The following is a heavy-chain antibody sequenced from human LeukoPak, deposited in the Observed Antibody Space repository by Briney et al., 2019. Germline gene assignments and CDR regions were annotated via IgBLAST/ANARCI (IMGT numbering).Heavy chain of an antibody. CDR2: IYYSGST. CDR3: ARGGISLRYFDWLSTYYFDY. J-gene: IGHJ4*02. D-gene: IGHD3-9*01. CDR1: GGSISSYY. V-gene: IGHV4-59*12. Sequence: SETLSLTCTVSGGSISSYYWSWIGQPPGKGLEWIGYIYYSGSTNYNPSLKSRVTISVDTSKNQFSLKLSSVTAADTAVYYCARGGISLRYFDWLSTYYFDYWGQGTLVTVSS.